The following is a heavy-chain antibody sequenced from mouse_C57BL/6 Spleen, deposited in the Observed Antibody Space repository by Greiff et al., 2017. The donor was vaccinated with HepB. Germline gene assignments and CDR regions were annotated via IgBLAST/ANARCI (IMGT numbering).Heavy chain of an antibody. CDR1: GFSLTSYG. V-gene: IGHV2-2*01. CDR2: IWCGGST. Sequence: QVQLKESGPGLVQPSQSLSITCTVSGFSLTSYGVHWVRQSPGKGLEWLGVIWCGGSTDYNAAFISRLSISKDNSKSQVFFKMNSLQADDTAIYYCARNGNYLAWFAYWGQGTLVTVSA. CDR3: ARNGNYLAWFAY. J-gene: IGHJ3*01. D-gene: IGHD1-1*01.